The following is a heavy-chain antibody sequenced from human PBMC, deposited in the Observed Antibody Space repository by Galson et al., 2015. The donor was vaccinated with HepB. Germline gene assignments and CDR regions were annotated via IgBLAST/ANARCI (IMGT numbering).Heavy chain of an antibody. Sequence: SLRLSCAASGFTFDDYAMHWVRQAPGKGLEWVSGISWNSGSIGYADSVKGRFTISRDNAKNSLYLQMNSLRAEDTALYYCAKGIAAGYSSSWSLDYWGQGTLVTVSS. CDR3: AKGIAAGYSSSWSLDY. CDR1: GFTFDDYA. CDR2: ISWNSGSI. D-gene: IGHD6-13*01. J-gene: IGHJ4*02. V-gene: IGHV3-9*01.